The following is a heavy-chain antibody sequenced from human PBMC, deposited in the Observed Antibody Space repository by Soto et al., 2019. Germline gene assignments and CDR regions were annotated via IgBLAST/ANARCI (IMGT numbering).Heavy chain of an antibody. CDR2: INAGNGNT. J-gene: IGHJ3*01. Sequence: VQLVQSGAEVKKPGASVKVSCKASGYTFNSYAMHWVRQAPGQRLEWMGWINAGNGNTKYSQKFQGRVTITRDTSASTAYMELSSLRSEDTAVYYCAREENYDFWSGYLVLWGQGTMVTVSS. V-gene: IGHV1-3*01. CDR3: AREENYDFWSGYLVL. CDR1: GYTFNSYA. D-gene: IGHD3-3*01.